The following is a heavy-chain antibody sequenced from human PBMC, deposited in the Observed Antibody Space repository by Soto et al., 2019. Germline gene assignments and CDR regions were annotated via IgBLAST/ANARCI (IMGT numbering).Heavy chain of an antibody. V-gene: IGHV1-3*01. CDR2: INAGNGNT. J-gene: IGHJ6*02. D-gene: IGHD3-22*01. CDR1: GYTFTSYA. Sequence: ASVKVSCKASGYTFTSYAMHWVRQAPGQRLEWMGWINAGNGNTKYSQKFQGRVTITRDTSASTAYMELSSLRSEDTAVYYCAREEKGTYYYDSSGYYSYYSGMDVWGQGTTVTVSS. CDR3: AREEKGTYYYDSSGYYSYYSGMDV.